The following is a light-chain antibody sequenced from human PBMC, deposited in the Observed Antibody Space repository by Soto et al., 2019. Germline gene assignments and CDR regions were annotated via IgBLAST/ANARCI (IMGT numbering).Light chain of an antibody. CDR1: QSISRN. CDR2: AAS. Sequence: DIVMTQSPAPLSVSPGERVTLSCRASQSISRNLAWYQQKPGQAPRLLIYAASTRATGLPARFSGSGSGTEFTLTISSLQSEDFAVYSCQQYNNWPLTFGQGTKVDI. J-gene: IGKJ1*01. V-gene: IGKV3-15*01. CDR3: QQYNNWPLT.